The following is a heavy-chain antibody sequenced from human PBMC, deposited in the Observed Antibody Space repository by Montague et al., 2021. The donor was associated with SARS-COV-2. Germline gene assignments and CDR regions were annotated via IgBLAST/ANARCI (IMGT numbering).Heavy chain of an antibody. D-gene: IGHD7-27*01. CDR3: ARLSGVAPRCYYEGMDV. V-gene: IGHV2-70*11. CDR1: GFSLRTAGTG. Sequence: PALVKPTQTLTLTCTFSGFSLRTAGTGVSWIRQPPGKAPQWLARXDWDGDKYYSRTLETRVSISTDTAKTQVVLTMTNVDPMDTATYYCARLSGVAPRCYYEGMDVWGQGTAVTVSS. CDR2: XDWDGDK. J-gene: IGHJ6*02.